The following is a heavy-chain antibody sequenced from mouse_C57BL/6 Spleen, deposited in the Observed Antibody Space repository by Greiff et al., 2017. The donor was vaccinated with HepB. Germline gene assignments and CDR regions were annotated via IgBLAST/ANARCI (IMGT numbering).Heavy chain of an antibody. Sequence: QVQLQQSGAELVKPGASVKLSCKASGYTFTSYWMHWVKQRPGQGLEWIGMIHPNSGSTNYNEKFKSKATLTVDKSSSTAYMQLSSLTSEDSAVYYCGGYGNYPVAYWGQGTLVTVSA. V-gene: IGHV1-64*01. J-gene: IGHJ3*01. CDR1: GYTFTSYW. CDR3: GGYGNYPVAY. D-gene: IGHD2-1*01. CDR2: IHPNSGST.